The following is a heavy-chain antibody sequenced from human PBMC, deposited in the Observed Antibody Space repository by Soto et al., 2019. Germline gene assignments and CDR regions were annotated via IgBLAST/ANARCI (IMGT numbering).Heavy chain of an antibody. CDR2: ISSSSSTI. CDR1: GFTFSSYS. D-gene: IGHD3-3*01. J-gene: IGHJ3*02. CDR3: ARDLAPSYDFWSGYYLSAFDI. Sequence: PGGSLRLSCAASGFTFSSYSMNWVRQAPGKGLEWVSYISSSSSTIYYADSVKGRFTISRDNAKNSLYLQMNSLRDEDTAVYYCARDLAPSYDFWSGYYLSAFDIWAQGTMVTVSS. V-gene: IGHV3-48*02.